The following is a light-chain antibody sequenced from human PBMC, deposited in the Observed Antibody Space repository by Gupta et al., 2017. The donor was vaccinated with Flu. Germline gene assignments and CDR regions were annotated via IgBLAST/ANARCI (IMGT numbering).Light chain of an antibody. CDR3: FSYAGSGSWV. CDR2: EGS. Sequence: QSTLTQPASVSGSPGQSITISCTGTNNNLGTYKFVSWYQQHAGKVPKLMISEGSKRPAGVSNRFSGSKSGNTASLTISGLQAEDEADYYCFSYAGSGSWVFGGGTKLTVL. CDR1: NNNLGTYKF. J-gene: IGLJ3*02. V-gene: IGLV2-23*01.